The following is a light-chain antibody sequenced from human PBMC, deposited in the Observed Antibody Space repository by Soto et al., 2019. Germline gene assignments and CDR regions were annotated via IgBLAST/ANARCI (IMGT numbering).Light chain of an antibody. V-gene: IGKV3-11*01. J-gene: IGKJ4*01. Sequence: EIVLTQSPATLSLSPGERATLSCRASQSVSSYLAWYQQKPGQAPRLLIYDASNRATGIPARFSGSGSGTDFTLTISRLEPEDFAVYYCQQFSSYPRTFGGGTKVDIK. CDR3: QQFSSYPRT. CDR1: QSVSSY. CDR2: DAS.